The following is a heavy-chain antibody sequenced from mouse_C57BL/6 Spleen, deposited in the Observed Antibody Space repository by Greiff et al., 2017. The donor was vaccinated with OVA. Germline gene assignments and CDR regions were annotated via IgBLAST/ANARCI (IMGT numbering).Heavy chain of an antibody. V-gene: IGHV1-7*01. D-gene: IGHD2-5*01. CDR3: ARDNYSNFHAMDY. CDR2: INPSSGYT. CDR1: GYTFTSYW. Sequence: VQLQQSGAELVRPGSSVKLSCKASGYTFTSYWMHWVKQRPGQGLEWIGYINPSSGYTKYNQKFKDKATLTADKSSSTAYMQLSSLTYEDSAVYYCARDNYSNFHAMDYWGQGTSVTVSS. J-gene: IGHJ4*01.